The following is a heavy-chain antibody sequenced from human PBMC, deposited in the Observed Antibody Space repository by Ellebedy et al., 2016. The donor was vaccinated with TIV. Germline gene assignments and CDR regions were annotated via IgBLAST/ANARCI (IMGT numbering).Heavy chain of an antibody. V-gene: IGHV4-4*07. CDR2: IYTSGSP. Sequence: GSLRLSCTVSGGSISSYYWSWIRQPAGKGLEWIWRIYTSGSPNYNPSLKSRVTMSVDTSKTQFSLKLSSVTAADTAVYYCARGNVPTLPYGMDVWGQGTTVTVSS. CDR1: GGSISSYY. CDR3: ARGNVPTLPYGMDV. J-gene: IGHJ6*02. D-gene: IGHD1-1*01.